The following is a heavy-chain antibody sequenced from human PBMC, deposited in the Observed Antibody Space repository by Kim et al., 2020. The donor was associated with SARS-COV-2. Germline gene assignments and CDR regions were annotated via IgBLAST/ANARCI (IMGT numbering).Heavy chain of an antibody. D-gene: IGHD3-3*01. CDR1: GWSFSDYN. Sequence: SETLSLTCAVYGWSFSDYNWSWIRQPPGKGLEWIGEITHSGSTNLSPSLKSRITISVDTSKSQFSLRLKSMTATDTAVYYCARGRAGVVPAPVLGLGPYYDYYAMDVWGRGTPVAISS. J-gene: IGHJ6*02. CDR3: ARGRAGVVPAPVLGLGPYYDYYAMDV. CDR2: ITHSGST. V-gene: IGHV4-34*01.